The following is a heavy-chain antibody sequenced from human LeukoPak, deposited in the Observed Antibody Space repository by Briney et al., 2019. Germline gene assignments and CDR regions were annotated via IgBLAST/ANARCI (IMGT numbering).Heavy chain of an antibody. Sequence: SQTLSLTCALSGDSVSSNSAAWNWIRQSPSRGLEWLGRTYYRSKWYNDYAVSVKSRITINPDTSKNQFSLQLNSVTPEDTAVYYCARDSSSWYLPDYYFDYWGQGTLVTVSS. CDR3: ARDSSSWYLPDYYFDY. V-gene: IGHV6-1*01. CDR2: TYYRSKWYN. D-gene: IGHD6-13*01. CDR1: GDSVSSNSAA. J-gene: IGHJ4*02.